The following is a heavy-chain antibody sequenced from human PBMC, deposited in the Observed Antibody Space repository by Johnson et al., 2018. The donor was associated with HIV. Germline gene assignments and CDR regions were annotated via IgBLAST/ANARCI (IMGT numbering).Heavy chain of an antibody. Sequence: VQLVESGGGVVQPGRSLRLSCAASGFTFSSYGIHWVRQVPGKGLEWVAVISYDGSNKYYAGSVKGRFTVSRDNSQNTLYLQMNSLRAEDTAVYYCARGEDGVDAFDIWGQGTMVTVSS. CDR2: ISYDGSNK. J-gene: IGHJ3*02. D-gene: IGHD4-17*01. CDR3: ARGEDGVDAFDI. V-gene: IGHV3-30*03. CDR1: GFTFSSYG.